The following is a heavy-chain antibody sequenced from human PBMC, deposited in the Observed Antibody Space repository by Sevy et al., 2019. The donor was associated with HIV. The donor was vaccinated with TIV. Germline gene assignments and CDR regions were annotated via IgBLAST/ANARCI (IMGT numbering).Heavy chain of an antibody. CDR3: ARAPSGGQGPGQYFHH. J-gene: IGHJ1*01. CDR2: ITPNNGNT. CDR1: GYTFTNYH. V-gene: IGHV1-18*01. D-gene: IGHD1-26*01. Sequence: ASVKVSCKASGYTFTNYHITWVRQAPGQGLEWMGWITPNNGNTEYVQRLQGRVTMTTDTSTSTAYMELRNLKSDDTAVYYCARAPSGGQGPGQYFHHWGQGTLVTVSS.